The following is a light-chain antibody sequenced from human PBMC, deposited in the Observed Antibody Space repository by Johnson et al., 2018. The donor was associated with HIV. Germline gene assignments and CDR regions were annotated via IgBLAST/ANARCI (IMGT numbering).Light chain of an antibody. Sequence: QSVLTQPPSVSAAPGQKVTISCSGSSSNIGNNYVSWYQQLPGTAPKLLIYETNKRPSGIPDRFSGSKSGTSATLGITGLQTGDEADYHCGTWDSSLSAGVFGTGTKVTVL. CDR2: ETN. CDR3: GTWDSSLSAGV. V-gene: IGLV1-51*02. CDR1: SSNIGNNY. J-gene: IGLJ1*01.